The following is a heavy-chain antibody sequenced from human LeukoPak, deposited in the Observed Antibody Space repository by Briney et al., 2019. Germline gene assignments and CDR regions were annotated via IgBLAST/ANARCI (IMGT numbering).Heavy chain of an antibody. Sequence: PGGSLRLSCAASGFTFSSYWMSWVRQAPGKGLEWVANIKQDGSEKYYVDSVKGRFTISRDNAKNSLYLQMNSLRAEDTAVYYCARYYYGSGSSLYYYYYGMDVWGQGTTVTVPS. CDR3: ARYYYGSGSSLYYYYYGMDV. CDR1: GFTFSSYW. V-gene: IGHV3-7*01. CDR2: IKQDGSEK. J-gene: IGHJ6*02. D-gene: IGHD3-10*01.